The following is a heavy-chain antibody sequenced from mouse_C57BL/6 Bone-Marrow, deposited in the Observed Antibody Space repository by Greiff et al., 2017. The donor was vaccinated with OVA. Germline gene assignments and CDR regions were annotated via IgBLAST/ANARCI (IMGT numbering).Heavy chain of an antibody. V-gene: IGHV5-12*01. Sequence: EVKVVESGGGLVQPGGSLKLSCAASGFTFSDYYMYWVRQTPEKRLEWVAYISNGGGSTYYPDTVKGRFTISRDNAKNTLYLQMSRLKSEDTAMYYCARQGRLRYYGMDYWGQGTSVTVSS. CDR3: ARQGRLRYYGMDY. CDR2: ISNGGGST. CDR1: GFTFSDYY. D-gene: IGHD2-4*01. J-gene: IGHJ4*01.